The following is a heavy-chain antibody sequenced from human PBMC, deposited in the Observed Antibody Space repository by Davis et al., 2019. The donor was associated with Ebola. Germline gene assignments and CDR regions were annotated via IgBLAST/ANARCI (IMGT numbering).Heavy chain of an antibody. CDR3: ARRYYGSGTYYKDY. Sequence: PGGSLRLSCAPSPFSFSPYTMKWVRQAPGKGLEWVSSIVSTGATTFYADSVKGRFTISRDNAKNSLFLQMNSLKDEDTAVYYCARRYYGSGTYYKDYWGQGTLVTVSS. CDR1: PFSFSPYT. D-gene: IGHD3-10*01. V-gene: IGHV3-48*02. J-gene: IGHJ4*02. CDR2: IVSTGATT.